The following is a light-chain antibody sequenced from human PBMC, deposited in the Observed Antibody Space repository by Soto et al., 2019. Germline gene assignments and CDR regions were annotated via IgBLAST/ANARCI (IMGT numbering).Light chain of an antibody. Sequence: DIQMTQSPSSVSASVGDRVTITCRASQGISSRLAWYQQKPGKAPNLLIYAASRLQSGVPSRFRGTRSGTDFTLTISSLQPEDFAIYYCQQADSFPLTFGGGTKVEVK. J-gene: IGKJ4*01. V-gene: IGKV1-12*01. CDR2: AAS. CDR3: QQADSFPLT. CDR1: QGISSR.